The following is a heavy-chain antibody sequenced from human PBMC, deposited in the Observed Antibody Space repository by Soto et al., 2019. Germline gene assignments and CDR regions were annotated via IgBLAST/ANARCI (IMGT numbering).Heavy chain of an antibody. CDR2: ISHDGSTK. CDR1: GFTFSNYG. CDR3: AKTGEVPGGMDV. D-gene: IGHD3-3*01. Sequence: QGQLVETGGGVVQPGRSLRLSCAASGFTFSNYGMHWVRQAPGKGLEWLAVISHDGSTKYYGDAVKGQLTISRDNSKKTLYLQMNSLRAEDTAVYYCAKTGEVPGGMDVWGQGTRVIVSS. V-gene: IGHV3-30*18. J-gene: IGHJ6*02.